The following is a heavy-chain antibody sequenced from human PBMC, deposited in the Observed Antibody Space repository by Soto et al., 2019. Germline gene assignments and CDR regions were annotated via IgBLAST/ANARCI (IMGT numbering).Heavy chain of an antibody. CDR1: GGSFSGYY. D-gene: IGHD2-2*01. CDR3: ARVRRYCSSTSCGDYGMDV. V-gene: IGHV4-34*01. CDR2: INHSGST. J-gene: IGHJ6*02. Sequence: SETLSLTCAVYGGSFSGYYWSWIRQPPGKGLEWIGEINHSGSTNYNPSLKSRVTISVDTSKNQFSLKLSSVTAADTAVYYCARVRRYCSSTSCGDYGMDVWGQVTTVT.